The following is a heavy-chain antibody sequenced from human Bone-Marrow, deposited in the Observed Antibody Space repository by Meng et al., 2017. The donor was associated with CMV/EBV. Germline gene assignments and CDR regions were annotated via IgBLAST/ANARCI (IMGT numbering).Heavy chain of an antibody. D-gene: IGHD2-2*01. CDR2: IYYSGST. J-gene: IGHJ3*02. Sequence: SISSGGYYWSWIRQHPGKGLEWIGYIYYSGSTYSNLSLKSRVTISVDTSKNQFSLKLSSVTAADTAVYYCAREDIVVVPAARGAFDIWGQGTMVTVSS. CDR1: SISSGGYY. CDR3: AREDIVVVPAARGAFDI. V-gene: IGHV4-31*02.